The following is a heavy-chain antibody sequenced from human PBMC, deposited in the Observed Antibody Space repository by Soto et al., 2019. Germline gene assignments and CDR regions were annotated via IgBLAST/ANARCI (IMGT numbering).Heavy chain of an antibody. CDR1: GGSISSSSYY. J-gene: IGHJ4*02. D-gene: IGHD6-13*01. V-gene: IGHV4-39*01. CDR2: IYYSGST. CDR3: ARSYRGIAAAGGY. Sequence: QLQLQESGPGLVKPSETLSLTCTVSGGSISSSSYYWGWIRQPPGKGLEWIGSIYYSGSTYYNPSLKSRVTISVDTSKNQFSLKLSSVTAAYTAVYYCARSYRGIAAAGGYWGQGTLVTVSS.